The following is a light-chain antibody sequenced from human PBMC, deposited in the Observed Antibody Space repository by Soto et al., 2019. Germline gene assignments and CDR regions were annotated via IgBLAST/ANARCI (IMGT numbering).Light chain of an antibody. J-gene: IGLJ1*01. CDR1: SSDVGSYDY. CDR3: SSYTSSSTLYV. CDR2: EVS. Sequence: QSVLTQPASVSGAPGQSITISCTGTSSDVGSYDYVSWYQQHPGKATKLMIYEVSNRPSGVSNHFSGSKSGNTASLTISWLQAEDEADYYCSSYTSSSTLYVFGTGTKVTVL. V-gene: IGLV2-14*01.